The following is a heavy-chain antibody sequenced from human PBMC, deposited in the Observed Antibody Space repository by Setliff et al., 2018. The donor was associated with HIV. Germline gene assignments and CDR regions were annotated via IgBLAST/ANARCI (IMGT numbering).Heavy chain of an antibody. CDR1: GYSISSNFL. J-gene: IGHJ4*02. Sequence: SETLSLTCAVSGYSISSNFLWTWIRQAPGKGLEWIAEITPSGRTNYSPSLKSRLSLSIESSKNQLFLKVMSVTAADSAVYYCASSVGFRDFWGQGTPVTVSS. V-gene: IGHV4-4*02. D-gene: IGHD3-10*01. CDR2: ITPSGRT. CDR3: ASSVGFRDF.